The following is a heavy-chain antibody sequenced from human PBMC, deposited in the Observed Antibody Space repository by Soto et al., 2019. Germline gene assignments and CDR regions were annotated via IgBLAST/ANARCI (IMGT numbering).Heavy chain of an antibody. V-gene: IGHV3-23*01. CDR3: ARDHGHSSGWYDY. CDR1: GFVFSIYA. Sequence: GGSLRLSCAASGFVFSIYAMGWVRQAPGKGLEWVSAISTSGSNTYYADSVKGRFTISRDNSKNTLYLQINSLRAEDTAKYYCARDHGHSSGWYDYWGQGTLVTVSS. D-gene: IGHD6-19*01. CDR2: ISTSGSNT. J-gene: IGHJ4*02.